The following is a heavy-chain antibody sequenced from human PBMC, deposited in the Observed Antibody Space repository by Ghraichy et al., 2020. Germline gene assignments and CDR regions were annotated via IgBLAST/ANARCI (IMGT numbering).Heavy chain of an antibody. D-gene: IGHD5-18*01. CDR1: GFTFSNAW. CDR3: TTDNTPNLMTESTQDY. J-gene: IGHJ4*02. CDR2: IKSKTDGGTT. Sequence: GESLNISCAASGFTFSNAWMSWVRQAPGKGLEWVGRIKSKTDGGTTDYAAPVKGRFTISRDDSKNTLYLQMNSLKTEDTAVYYCTTDNTPNLMTESTQDYWGQGTLVTVSS. V-gene: IGHV3-15*01.